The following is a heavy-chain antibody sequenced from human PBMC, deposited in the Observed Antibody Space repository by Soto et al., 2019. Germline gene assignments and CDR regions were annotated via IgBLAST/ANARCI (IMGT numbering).Heavy chain of an antibody. CDR1: GGTFSSYA. CDR3: AWVHYYDSSGHGYYGMDV. D-gene: IGHD3-22*01. V-gene: IGHV1-69*12. Sequence: QVQLVQSGAEVKKPGSSVKVSCKASGGTFSSYAISWVRQAPGQGLEWMGGIIPIFGTANYAQKFQGRVTITADESTRTAYMELSSLRSEDTAVYYCAWVHYYDSSGHGYYGMDVWGQGTTVTVSS. CDR2: IIPIFGTA. J-gene: IGHJ6*02.